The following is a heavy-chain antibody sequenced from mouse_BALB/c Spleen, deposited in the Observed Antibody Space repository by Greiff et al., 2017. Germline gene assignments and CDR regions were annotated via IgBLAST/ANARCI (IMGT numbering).Heavy chain of an antibody. CDR1: GFNIKDTY. V-gene: IGHV14-3*02. CDR2: IDPANGNT. Sequence: EVQLQESGAELVKPGASVKLSCTASGFNIKDTYMHWVKQRPEQGLEWIGRIDPANGNTKYDPKFQGKATITADTSSNTAYLQLSSLTSEDTAVYYCARDGYHYAMDYWGQGTSVTVSS. J-gene: IGHJ4*01. D-gene: IGHD2-3*01. CDR3: ARDGYHYAMDY.